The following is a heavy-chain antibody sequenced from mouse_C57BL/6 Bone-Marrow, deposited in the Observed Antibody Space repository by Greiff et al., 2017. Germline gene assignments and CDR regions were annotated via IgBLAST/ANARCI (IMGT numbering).Heavy chain of an antibody. CDR3: ARDYDDGY. CDR1: GFTFSSYG. D-gene: IGHD2-4*01. V-gene: IGHV5-6*01. CDR2: ISSGGSYT. Sequence: EVQVVESGGDLVKPGGSLKLSCAASGFTFSSYGMSWVRQTPDKRLEWVATISSGGSYTYYPDSVKGRFTISRDNAKNTLYLQMSSLKSEDTAMYYCARDYDDGYWGQGTLVTVSA. J-gene: IGHJ3*01.